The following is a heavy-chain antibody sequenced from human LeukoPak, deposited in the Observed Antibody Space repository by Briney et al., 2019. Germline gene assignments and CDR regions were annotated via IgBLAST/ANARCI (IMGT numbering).Heavy chain of an antibody. V-gene: IGHV1-46*01. D-gene: IGHD3-22*01. CDR2: INPSGGST. CDR1: GYTFTSYY. Sequence: GASVKVSCKASGYTFTSYYMHWVRQAPGQGLEWMGIINPSGGSTSYAQKFQGRVTMTRDTSTSTVYMELSSLRSEDTAVYYCARLGTEYYYDSSGDSYYYYMDVWGKGTTVTVSS. CDR3: ARLGTEYYYDSSGDSYYYYMDV. J-gene: IGHJ6*03.